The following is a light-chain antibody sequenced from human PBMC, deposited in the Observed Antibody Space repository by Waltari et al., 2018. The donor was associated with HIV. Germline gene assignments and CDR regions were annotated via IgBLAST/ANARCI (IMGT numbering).Light chain of an antibody. CDR3: ATWDGSLGGAYV. J-gene: IGLJ1*01. CDR2: RDN. Sequence: QSVLTQPPSASGTPGQRVTISCSGTTSNVGSNFVYLYQQLPGTAPKLLIYRDNRRPSGVPDRFSGSKSGASASLAISGLRSEDEADYYCATWDGSLGGAYVFGAGTKVSVL. CDR1: TSNVGSNF. V-gene: IGLV1-47*01.